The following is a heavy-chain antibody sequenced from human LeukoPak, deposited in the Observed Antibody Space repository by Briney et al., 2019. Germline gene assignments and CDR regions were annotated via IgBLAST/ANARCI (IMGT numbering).Heavy chain of an antibody. V-gene: IGHV3-30*02. D-gene: IGHD3-3*01. CDR2: IRYDGSNK. CDR1: GFTFSSYG. Sequence: GGSLRLSCAASGFTFSSYGMHWVRQAPGKGLEWVAFIRYDGSNKYYADSVKGRFTISRDNSKNTLYLQMNSLRAEDTAVYYCRGYYRDTFVIWGQGTMVTVSS. CDR3: RGYYRDTFVI. J-gene: IGHJ3*02.